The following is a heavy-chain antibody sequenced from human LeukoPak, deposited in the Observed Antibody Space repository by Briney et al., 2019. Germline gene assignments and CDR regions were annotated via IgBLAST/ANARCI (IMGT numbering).Heavy chain of an antibody. CDR1: GFTFSNYA. Sequence: GGSLRLSCAASGFTFSNYAMSWVRQAPGKGLEWVSIISGSASSTYYADSVKGRFTISRDNSKNTLYVQMNSLRAEDTAVYYCAKAQYYYGSSHFDHWGQGTLVTVSS. CDR3: AKAQYYYGSSHFDH. D-gene: IGHD3-22*01. V-gene: IGHV3-23*01. CDR2: ISGSASST. J-gene: IGHJ4*02.